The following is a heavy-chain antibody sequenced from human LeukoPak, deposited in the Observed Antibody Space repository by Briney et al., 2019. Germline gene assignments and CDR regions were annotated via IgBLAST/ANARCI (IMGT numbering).Heavy chain of an antibody. J-gene: IGHJ4*02. CDR3: ARDLVQLERLDYFDY. D-gene: IGHD1-1*01. CDR2: IKQDGSEK. CDR1: GFTFSSYW. Sequence: GSLRLSCAASGFTFSSYWMSWVRQAPGKGLEWVANIKQDGSEKYYVDSVKGRFTISRDNAKNSLYLQMNSLRAEDTAVYYCARDLVQLERLDYFDYWGQGTLVTVSS. V-gene: IGHV3-7*01.